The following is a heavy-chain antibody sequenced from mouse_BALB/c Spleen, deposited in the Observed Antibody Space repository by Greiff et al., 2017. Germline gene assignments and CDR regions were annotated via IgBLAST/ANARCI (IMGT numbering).Heavy chain of an antibody. CDR1: GYTFTDYE. CDR3: TRREGTSGPFAY. D-gene: IGHD1-3*01. CDR2: IDPETGGT. V-gene: IGHV1-15*01. J-gene: IGHJ3*01. Sequence: QVQLKQSGAELVRPGASVTLSCKASGYTFTDYEMHWVKQTPVHGLEWIGAIDPETGGTAYNQKFKGKATLTADKSSSTAYMELRSLTSEDSAVYYCTRREGTSGPFAYWGQGTLVTVSA.